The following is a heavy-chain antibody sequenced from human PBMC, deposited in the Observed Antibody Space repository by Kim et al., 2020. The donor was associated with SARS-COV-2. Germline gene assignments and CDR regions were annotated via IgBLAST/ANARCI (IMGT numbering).Heavy chain of an antibody. V-gene: IGHV4-39*01. CDR3: VSKAALRYFDWLASPGWFDP. J-gene: IGHJ5*02. Sequence: SETLSLTCTVSGGSISSSSYYWGWIRQPPGKGLEWIGSIYYSWSTYYNPSLKSRVTISVDTSKNQFSLNLSSVTAADTAVYYCVSKAALRYFDWLASPGWFDPWGQGTLVTVSS. D-gene: IGHD3-9*01. CDR1: GGSISSSSYY. CDR2: IYYSWST.